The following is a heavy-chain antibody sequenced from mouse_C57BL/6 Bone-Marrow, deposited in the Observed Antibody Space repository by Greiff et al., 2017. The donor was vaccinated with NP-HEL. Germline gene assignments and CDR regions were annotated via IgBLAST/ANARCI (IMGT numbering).Heavy chain of an antibody. CDR2: IYPRSGNT. J-gene: IGHJ4*01. CDR3: ARLGRVPYYAMDY. D-gene: IGHD4-1*01. CDR1: GYTFTSYG. Sequence: VQLQQSGAELARPGASVKLSCKASGYTFTSYGISWVKQRTGQGLEWIGKIYPRSGNTYYNEKFKGKATLTADKSSSTAYMELRSLTSEDSAVYFCARLGRVPYYAMDYWGQGTSVTVSS. V-gene: IGHV1-81*01.